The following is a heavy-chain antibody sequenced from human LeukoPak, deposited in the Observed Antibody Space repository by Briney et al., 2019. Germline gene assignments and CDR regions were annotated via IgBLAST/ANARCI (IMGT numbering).Heavy chain of an antibody. Sequence: GGSLRLSCAASGFTFNDYAMSWVRQAAGKGLEWVAGIGDTGRRTYYTDSVKGRFNISRDDSKKTVSLQMNTLRAEDTAIYFCARHDSFIPYWGQGTLVTVSS. CDR3: ARHDSFIPY. D-gene: IGHD3-16*02. J-gene: IGHJ4*02. CDR1: GFTFNDYA. CDR2: IGDTGRRT. V-gene: IGHV3-23*01.